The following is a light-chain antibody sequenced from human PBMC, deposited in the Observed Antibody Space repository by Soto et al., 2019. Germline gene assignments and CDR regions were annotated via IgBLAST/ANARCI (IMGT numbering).Light chain of an antibody. CDR3: MQPLQSWT. J-gene: IGKJ1*01. CDR1: QSLLHSNGYNY. Sequence: DIVMTQSPLSLPVTPGEPASISCRSSQSLLHSNGYNYLDWYLQKPGQSPQLLSYLGSNRASGVPDRFSGSGSGTDFTLKNSRVEAEDVGVYYCMQPLQSWTFGQGTKVEIK. V-gene: IGKV2-28*01. CDR2: LGS.